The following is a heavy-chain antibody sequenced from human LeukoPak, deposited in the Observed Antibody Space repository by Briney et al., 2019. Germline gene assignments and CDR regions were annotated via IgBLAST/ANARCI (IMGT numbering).Heavy chain of an antibody. CDR3: ARDLAWLYYDSSGYRDAFDI. D-gene: IGHD3-22*01. CDR1: GFTFSSYE. CDR2: ISSSGSTT. J-gene: IGHJ3*02. V-gene: IGHV3-48*03. Sequence: PGGSLRLSCAASGFTFSSYEMNWVRQAPGKGLEWVSYISSSGSTTYYADSVKGRFTISRDNSKNTLYLQMNSLRAEDTAVYYCARDLAWLYYDSSGYRDAFDIWGQGTMVTVSS.